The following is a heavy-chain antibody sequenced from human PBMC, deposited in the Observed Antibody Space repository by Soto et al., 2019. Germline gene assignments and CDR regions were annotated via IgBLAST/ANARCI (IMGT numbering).Heavy chain of an antibody. CDR1: GGSISSGDYY. J-gene: IGHJ6*02. CDR2: IYYSGST. CDR3: ARETDWNPSYYYYGMDV. V-gene: IGHV4-30-4*01. D-gene: IGHD1-1*01. Sequence: QVQLQESGPGLVKPSQTLSLTCTVSGGSISSGDYYWSWIRQPPGKGLEWIGYIYYSGSTDYNPSLKSRVTISVDTSKNQFSLKLSSVTAADTAVYYCARETDWNPSYYYYGMDVWGQGTTVTVSS.